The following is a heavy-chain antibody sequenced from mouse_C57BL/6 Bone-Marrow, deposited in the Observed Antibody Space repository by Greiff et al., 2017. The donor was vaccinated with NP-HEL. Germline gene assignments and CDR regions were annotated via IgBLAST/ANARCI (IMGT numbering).Heavy chain of an antibody. CDR2: IWTGGGT. CDR1: GFSLTSYA. J-gene: IGHJ2*01. D-gene: IGHD1-1*01. Sequence: VKVVESGPGLVAPSQSLSITCTVSGFSLTSYAISWVRQPPGKGLEWLGVIWTGGGTNYNSALKSRLSISKDNSKSQVFLKMNSLQTDDTARYYCARTHYYGSSFYYFDYWGQGTTLTVSS. CDR3: ARTHYYGSSFYYFDY. V-gene: IGHV2-9-1*01.